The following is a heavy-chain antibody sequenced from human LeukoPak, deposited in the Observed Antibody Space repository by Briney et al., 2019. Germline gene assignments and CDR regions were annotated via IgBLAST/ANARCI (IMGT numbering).Heavy chain of an antibody. Sequence: GGSLRLSCAASGFTFSTYSMNWARRAPGKGLEWVSSISSSISNIYYADSVKGRFTISRDNAKNSLYLQMNSLRAEDTAVYYCARGYLRWSFDYWGQGTLVTVSS. V-gene: IGHV3-21*01. CDR3: ARGYLRWSFDY. CDR2: ISSSISNI. D-gene: IGHD2-15*01. J-gene: IGHJ4*02. CDR1: GFTFSTYS.